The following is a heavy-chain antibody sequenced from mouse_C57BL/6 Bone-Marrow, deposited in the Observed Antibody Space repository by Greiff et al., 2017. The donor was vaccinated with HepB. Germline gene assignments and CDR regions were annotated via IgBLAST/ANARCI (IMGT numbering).Heavy chain of an antibody. CDR1: GYTFTSYW. CDR2: IHPNSGST. Sequence: QVQLQQSGAELVKPGASVKLSCKASGYTFTSYWMHWVKQRPGQGLEWIGMIHPNSGSTNYNEKFKSKATLTVDKSSSTAYMQLSSLTSEDSAVYYCARSRGRDYFDYWGQGTTLTVSS. J-gene: IGHJ2*01. CDR3: ARSRGRDYFDY. V-gene: IGHV1-64*01.